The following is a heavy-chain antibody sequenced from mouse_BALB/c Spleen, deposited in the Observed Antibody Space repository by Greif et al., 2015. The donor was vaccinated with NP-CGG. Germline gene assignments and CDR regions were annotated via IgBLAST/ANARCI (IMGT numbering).Heavy chain of an antibody. J-gene: IGHJ2*01. CDR3: ARGGYGVYYFDY. CDR2: ISSGSSTI. D-gene: IGHD2-2*01. Sequence: EVQLQQSGGGLVQPGGSRKLSCAASGFTFSSFGMHWVRQAPEKGLEWVAYISSGSSTIYYADTVKGRFTTSRDNPKNTLFLQMTSLRSEDTAMYYCARGGYGVYYFDYWGQGTTLTVSS. V-gene: IGHV5-17*02. CDR1: GFTFSSFG.